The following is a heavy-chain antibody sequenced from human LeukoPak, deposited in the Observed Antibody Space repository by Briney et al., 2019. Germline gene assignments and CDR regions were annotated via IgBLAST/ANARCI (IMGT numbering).Heavy chain of an antibody. CDR2: IYYSGST. V-gene: IGHV4-30-4*01. Sequence: SETLSLTCTVSGGSISSGDYYWSWIRQPPGKGLEWIGYIYYSGSTYYNPSLKSRVTISVDTSKNQFSLKLSSVTAADTAVYYCARAEDVDIVATISLAWYFDLWGRGTLVTVSP. J-gene: IGHJ2*01. CDR3: ARAEDVDIVATISLAWYFDL. CDR1: GGSISSGDYY. D-gene: IGHD5-12*01.